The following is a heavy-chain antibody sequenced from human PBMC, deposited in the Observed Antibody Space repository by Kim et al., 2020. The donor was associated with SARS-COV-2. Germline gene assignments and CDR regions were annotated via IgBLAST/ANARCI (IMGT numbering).Heavy chain of an antibody. J-gene: IGHJ4*02. V-gene: IGHV4-31*03. D-gene: IGHD3-3*01. Sequence: SETLSLTCTVSGGSISSGGYYWSWIRQHPGKGLEWIGYIYYSGSTYYNPSLKSRVTISVDTSKNQFSLKLSSVTAADTAVYYCARGRITAGFDYWGQGTLVTVSS. CDR3: ARGRITAGFDY. CDR1: GGSISSGGYY. CDR2: IYYSGST.